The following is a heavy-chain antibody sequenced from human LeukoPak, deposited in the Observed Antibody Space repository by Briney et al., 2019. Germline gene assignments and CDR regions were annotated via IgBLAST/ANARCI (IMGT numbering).Heavy chain of an antibody. CDR3: ASTANYYYYYMDV. CDR1: GYTFTSYD. D-gene: IGHD5-18*01. CDR2: MNPNSGNT. Sequence: ASVKVSCKASGYTFTSYDINWVRQATGQGLEWMGWMNPNSGNTGYAQKFQGRVTMTRDTSISTAYMELSRLRSDDTAVYYCASTANYYYYYMDVWGKGTTVTVSS. J-gene: IGHJ6*03. V-gene: IGHV1-8*02.